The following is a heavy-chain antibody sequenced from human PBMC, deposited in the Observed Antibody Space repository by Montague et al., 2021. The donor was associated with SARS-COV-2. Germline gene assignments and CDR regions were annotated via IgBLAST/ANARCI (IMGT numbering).Heavy chain of an antibody. J-gene: IGHJ6*02. CDR2: IWNDGSNK. Sequence: SLRLSCAASGFTFSSYGMHWVRQAPGKGLEWVAVIWNDGSNKYYADSVKGRFTISRDNSKNTLYLQMNSLRAEDTAVYYCARSVSYYYGMDVWGQGTTVTVSS. V-gene: IGHV3-33*01. CDR1: GFTFSSYG. CDR3: ARSVSYYYGMDV.